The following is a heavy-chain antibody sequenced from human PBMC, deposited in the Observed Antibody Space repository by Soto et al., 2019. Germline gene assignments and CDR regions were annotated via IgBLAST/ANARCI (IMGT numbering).Heavy chain of an antibody. Sequence: QVQLQQWGAGLLKPSETLSLTCAVYGGSFSGYYWSWIRQPPGKGLEWIGEINHSASTNYNPSLKSRVTRSVDTSKNQFSPKLSSVTAADTAVYYCARVSGIYYYGMDVWGQGTTVTVSS. V-gene: IGHV4-34*01. CDR3: ARVSGIYYYGMDV. CDR2: INHSAST. CDR1: GGSFSGYY. D-gene: IGHD3-10*01. J-gene: IGHJ6*02.